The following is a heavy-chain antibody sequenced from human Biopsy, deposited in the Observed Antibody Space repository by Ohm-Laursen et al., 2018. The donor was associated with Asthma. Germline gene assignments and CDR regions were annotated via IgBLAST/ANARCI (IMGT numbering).Heavy chain of an antibody. CDR3: ARAVDYSHYYGIDV. CDR2: ISVYNGNT. CDR1: GYTFNSAG. Sequence: VPSVKVSCKTSGYTFNSAGITWVRQAPGQGLAWMGWISVYNGNTKVAQKLQDRVTMITDTSTSTAYMELRSLRSDDTAVYFCARAVDYSHYYGIDVWGQGTTVTVS. V-gene: IGHV1-18*01. D-gene: IGHD3-10*01. J-gene: IGHJ6*02.